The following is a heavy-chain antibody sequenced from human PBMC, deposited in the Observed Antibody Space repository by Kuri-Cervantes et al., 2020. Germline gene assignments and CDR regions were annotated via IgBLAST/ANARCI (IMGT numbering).Heavy chain of an antibody. V-gene: IGHV3-7*01. CDR1: GFTFSSYW. D-gene: IGHD3-3*01. CDR3: AKDRAGDFWSGRYGMDV. Sequence: GGSLRLSCAASGFTFSSYWMSWARQAPGKGLEWVANIKQDGSEKYYVDSVKGRFTISRDNAKNSLYLQMNSLRAEDTAVYYCAKDRAGDFWSGRYGMDVWGQGTTVTVSS. J-gene: IGHJ6*02. CDR2: IKQDGSEK.